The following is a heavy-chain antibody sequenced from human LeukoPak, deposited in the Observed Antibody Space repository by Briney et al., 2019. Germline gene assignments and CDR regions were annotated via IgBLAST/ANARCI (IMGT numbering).Heavy chain of an antibody. J-gene: IGHJ4*02. Sequence: GGSLRLSCAASGFTLSSYWMTWVRQAPGKGPEWVANINRDGSEKYYVDSVKGRFTISRDSANNSLYLQIDSLRAEDTAVYYCARDRGTSAGDFPYWGQGILVTVS. CDR1: GFTLSSYW. CDR3: ARDRGTSAGDFPY. D-gene: IGHD3-10*01. V-gene: IGHV3-7*01. CDR2: INRDGSEK.